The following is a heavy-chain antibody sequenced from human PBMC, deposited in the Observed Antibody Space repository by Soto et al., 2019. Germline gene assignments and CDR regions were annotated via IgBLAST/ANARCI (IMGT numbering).Heavy chain of an antibody. CDR1: GFTFSSYA. Sequence: PGGSLRLSCAASGFTFSSYAMSWVRQAPGKGLEWVSAISGSGGSTYYADSVKGRFTISRDNSKNTLYLQMNSLRAEDTAVYYCAKPRGDHCSGGSCYPIDYWGQGTLVTVSS. J-gene: IGHJ4*02. V-gene: IGHV3-23*01. CDR2: ISGSGGST. D-gene: IGHD2-15*01. CDR3: AKPRGDHCSGGSCYPIDY.